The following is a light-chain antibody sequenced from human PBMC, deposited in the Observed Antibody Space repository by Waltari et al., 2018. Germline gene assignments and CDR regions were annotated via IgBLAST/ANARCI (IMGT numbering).Light chain of an antibody. Sequence: AIQMTQSPSSLSVSVGDRVTITCRASQDVGSDLGWYQQIPGRAPKLLIYAISTLQNGVSSRFSGGGSGTYFTLTISDLQPEDSATYFCLQDYSPSYSFGQGTNLQI. J-gene: IGKJ2*01. CDR3: LQDYSPSYS. V-gene: IGKV1-6*01. CDR2: AIS. CDR1: QDVGSD.